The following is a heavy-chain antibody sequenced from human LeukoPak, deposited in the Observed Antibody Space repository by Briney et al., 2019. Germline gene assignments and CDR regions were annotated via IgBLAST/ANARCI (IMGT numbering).Heavy chain of an antibody. CDR3: ARFWITNYMDV. Sequence: ASVKVSCKASGYTFTSYDINWVRQATGQGLEWMGWMNPNSGNTGYAQKFQGRVTMTTDTSTSTAYMELRSLRSDDTAVYYCARFWITNYMDVWGKGTTVTVSS. D-gene: IGHD3-3*01. CDR2: MNPNSGNT. CDR1: GYTFTSYD. J-gene: IGHJ6*03. V-gene: IGHV1-8*02.